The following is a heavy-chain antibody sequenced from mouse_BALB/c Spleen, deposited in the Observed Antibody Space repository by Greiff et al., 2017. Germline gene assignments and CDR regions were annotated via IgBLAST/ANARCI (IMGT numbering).Heavy chain of an antibody. V-gene: IGHV1-80*01. CDR3: ARGGYGNYNYFDY. Sequence: VKLMESGAELVRPGSSVKISCKASGYAFSSYWMNWVKQRPGQGLEWIGQIYPGDGDTNYNGKFKGKATLTADKSSSTAYMQLSSLTSEDSAVYFCARGGYGNYNYFDYWGQGTTLTVSS. J-gene: IGHJ2*01. D-gene: IGHD2-1*01. CDR1: GYAFSSYW. CDR2: IYPGDGDT.